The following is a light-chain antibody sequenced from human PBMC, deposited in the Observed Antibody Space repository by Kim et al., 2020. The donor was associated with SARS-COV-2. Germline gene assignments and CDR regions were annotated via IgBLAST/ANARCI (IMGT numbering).Light chain of an antibody. Sequence: SYELTQPPSVSVAPGQTARITCGGNNIGSKGVHWCQQKPGQAPVLVIYYDSDRPSGIPERFSGSKSGNTATLTINRVEAGDEADYFCQVWDVGHPVFAGG. J-gene: IGLJ3*02. CDR3: QVWDVGHPV. CDR1: NIGSKG. CDR2: YDS. V-gene: IGLV3-21*04.